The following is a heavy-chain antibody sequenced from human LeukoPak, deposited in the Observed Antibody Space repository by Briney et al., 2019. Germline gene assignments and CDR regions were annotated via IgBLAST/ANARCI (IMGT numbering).Heavy chain of an antibody. Sequence: SETLSLTCSVSGDSITGYYWGWIRQPPGKGLEWIGNIYYTGNTYYNSSLKSRVTISLDTSKNQFSLKVISMTAADTAVYYCARRGRYCSGGSCFIGLFDPWGQGTLVTVSS. CDR2: IYYTGNT. V-gene: IGHV4-59*04. D-gene: IGHD2-15*01. CDR3: ARRGRYCSGGSCFIGLFDP. CDR1: GDSITGYY. J-gene: IGHJ5*02.